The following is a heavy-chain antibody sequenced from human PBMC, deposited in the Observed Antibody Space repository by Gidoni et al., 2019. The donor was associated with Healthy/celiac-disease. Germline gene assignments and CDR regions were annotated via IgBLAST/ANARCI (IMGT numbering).Heavy chain of an antibody. CDR2: INPSGGST. V-gene: IGHV1-46*01. J-gene: IGHJ4*02. CDR3: ARGEMTTVTTRGIKIDY. D-gene: IGHD4-17*01. Sequence: QVQLVQSGAAVKKPGASVKVSCKASGYTFTRYYMHWVRQAPGQGLEWMGIINPSGGSTSYAQKFQGRVTMTRDTSTSTVYMELRSLRSEDTAGYYCARGEMTTVTTRGIKIDYWGQGTLVTVSS. CDR1: GYTFTRYY.